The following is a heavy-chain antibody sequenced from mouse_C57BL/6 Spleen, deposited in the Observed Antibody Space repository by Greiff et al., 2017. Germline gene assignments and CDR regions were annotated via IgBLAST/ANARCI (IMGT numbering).Heavy chain of an antibody. D-gene: IGHD2-12*01. CDR3: ASYYSSSFAY. CDR1: GFTFSSYA. CDR2: ISDGGSYT. V-gene: IGHV5-4*01. J-gene: IGHJ3*01. Sequence: VQLKESGGGLVKPGGSLKLSCAASGFTFSSYAMSWVRQTPEKRLEWVATISDGGSYTYYPDNVKGRFTISRDNAKNNLYLQMSHLKSEDTAMYYCASYYSSSFAYWGQGTLVTVSA.